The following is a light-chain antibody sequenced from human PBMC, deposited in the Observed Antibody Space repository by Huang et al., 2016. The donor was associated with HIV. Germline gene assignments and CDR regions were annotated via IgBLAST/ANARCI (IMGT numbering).Light chain of an antibody. Sequence: EIVLTQSPDFQSVTPKEKITITCRAMQNIGNSLHWYQQKPDQSPQRLIKYASQTISGVPSRFSGSGSGTDFTLTINTPEAGDAATYYCHQSSSLPYTFGQGTKLEIK. CDR2: YAS. J-gene: IGKJ2*01. CDR3: HQSSSLPYT. V-gene: IGKV6-21*02. CDR1: QNIGNS.